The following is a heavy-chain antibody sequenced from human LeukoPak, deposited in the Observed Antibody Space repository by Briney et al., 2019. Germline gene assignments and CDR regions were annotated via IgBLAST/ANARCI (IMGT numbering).Heavy chain of an antibody. CDR2: IYPGDSDT. V-gene: IGHV5-51*01. Sequence: GESLKISCKGSGYSFTSYWIGWVRQMPGKGLEWMGIIYPGDSDTRYSPSFQGQVTISADKSISTAYLQWSSLKASDTAMYYCARLLGGYYDLSGRYYYYYYMDVWGKGTTVTVSS. CDR1: GYSFTSYW. CDR3: ARLLGGYYDLSGRYYYYYYMDV. D-gene: IGHD3-22*01. J-gene: IGHJ6*03.